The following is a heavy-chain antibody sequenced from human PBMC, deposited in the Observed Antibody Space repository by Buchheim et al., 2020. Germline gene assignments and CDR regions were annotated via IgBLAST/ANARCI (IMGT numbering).Heavy chain of an antibody. J-gene: IGHJ6*04. D-gene: IGHD2-21*01. V-gene: IGHV1-46*01. Sequence: QVQLVQSGAEVKKPGASVKVSCKASGYTFTSYYMHWVRQAPGQGLEWMGIINPSGGSTSYAQKFQGRVTMTRDTSTSTVYMELSRLRSEETAVYSCARSNVACDSPYYYCGMDVGGKGTT. CDR2: INPSGGST. CDR3: ARSNVACDSPYYYCGMDV. CDR1: GYTFTSYY.